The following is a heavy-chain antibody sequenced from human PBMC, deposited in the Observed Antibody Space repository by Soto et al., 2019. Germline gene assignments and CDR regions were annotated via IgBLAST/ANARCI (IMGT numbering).Heavy chain of an antibody. CDR2: IYYSGST. J-gene: IGHJ6*02. V-gene: IGHV4-59*01. CDR3: ARDGGYSSGWYSYYYGMDV. Sequence: PSETLSLTCTVSGGYISSYNCSWIRQPPGKGLEWIGYIYYSGSTNYNPSHKSRVTLSVDTFKNLFSLKLSSVTAADTAVYYCARDGGYSSGWYSYYYGMDVWGQGTTVTVS. D-gene: IGHD6-19*01. CDR1: GGYISSYN.